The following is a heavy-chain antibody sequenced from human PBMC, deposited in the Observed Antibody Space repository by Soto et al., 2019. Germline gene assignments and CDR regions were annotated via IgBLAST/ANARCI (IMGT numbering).Heavy chain of an antibody. CDR1: GFTFSAYS. CDR2: ISSSSSNT. V-gene: IGHV3-48*01. Sequence: EVQLVESGGGLVQPGGSLRLSCAASGFTFSAYSMNWVRQAAGKGLEWVSDISSSSSNTYYADSVKGRFTISRDNAKNSLFLQMNSLRAEDTAEYYCARWVGGKSRYLDYWGQGTLVTVSS. D-gene: IGHD3-9*01. CDR3: ARWVGGKSRYLDY. J-gene: IGHJ4*02.